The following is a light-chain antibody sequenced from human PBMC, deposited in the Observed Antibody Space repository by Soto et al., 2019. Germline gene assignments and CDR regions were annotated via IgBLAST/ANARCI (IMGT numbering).Light chain of an antibody. Sequence: DIVMTQSPLSLSVTPGEPASISCRSSQSLLLRNGNNYLDWYLQKPGQSPQLLIYLGSNRASGVPERSSGSGSGTDFTLRISRVEAEDVWVYYCMQALQIPWTFGQGTKVDIK. CDR1: QSLLLRNGNNY. CDR3: MQALQIPWT. CDR2: LGS. J-gene: IGKJ1*01. V-gene: IGKV2-28*01.